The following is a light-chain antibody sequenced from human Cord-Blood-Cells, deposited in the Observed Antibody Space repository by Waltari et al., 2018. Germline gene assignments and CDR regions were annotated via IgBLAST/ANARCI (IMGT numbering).Light chain of an antibody. CDR3: SSYAGSNNYVV. CDR1: SSDVGGYNY. Sequence: QSALTQPPSASGSPGPSVPISCTGTSSDVGGYNYVLWYQQHPGKAPKLMIYEVSKRPSGVPDRFSGSKSGNTASLTVSGLQAEDEADYYCSSYAGSNNYVVFGGGTKLTVL. V-gene: IGLV2-8*01. J-gene: IGLJ2*01. CDR2: EVS.